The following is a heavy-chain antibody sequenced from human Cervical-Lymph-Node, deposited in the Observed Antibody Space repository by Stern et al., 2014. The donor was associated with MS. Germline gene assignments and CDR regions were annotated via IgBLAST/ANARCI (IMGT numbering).Heavy chain of an antibody. Sequence: EVQLVESGGGLVKPGGSLRLSCAASGVTFSSYSMNWVRQAPGKGLAWVASISSGGSSIYYADSLKGRFTISRDNAKNSLYLQMNSLRAEDTAVYYCARGRGGNYRYYFDYWGQGTLVTVSS. CDR1: GVTFSSYS. J-gene: IGHJ4*02. CDR2: ISSGGSSI. D-gene: IGHD4-23*01. V-gene: IGHV3-21*01. CDR3: ARGRGGNYRYYFDY.